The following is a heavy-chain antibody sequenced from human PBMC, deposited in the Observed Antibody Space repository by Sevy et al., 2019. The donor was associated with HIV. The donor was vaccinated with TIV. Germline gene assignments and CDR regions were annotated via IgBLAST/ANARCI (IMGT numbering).Heavy chain of an antibody. V-gene: IGHV3-15*01. CDR3: TTTPYGDYDFDY. CDR1: GFTFSNAW. Sequence: GRSLRLSCAASGFTFSNAWMSWVRQAPGKGLEWVGRIKSKTDGGTTDYAAPVKGRFTISRDDSKNTLYLQMNSLKTEDTAVYYCTTTPYGDYDFDYWGQGTLVTVSS. D-gene: IGHD4-17*01. J-gene: IGHJ4*02. CDR2: IKSKTDGGTT.